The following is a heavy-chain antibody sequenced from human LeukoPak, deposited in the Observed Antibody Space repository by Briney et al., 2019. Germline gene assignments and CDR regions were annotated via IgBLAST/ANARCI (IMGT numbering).Heavy chain of an antibody. D-gene: IGHD6-13*01. Sequence: GGSLRLSCAASGFTFSNAWMSWVRQAPGKGLEWVSGISGSGGATYYADSVKGRFTISRDNSRNTLYLQMNSLRAEDTAIYYCAKDLRSSILYCFDYWGQGTLVTVSS. V-gene: IGHV3-23*01. CDR1: GFTFSNAW. CDR3: AKDLRSSILYCFDY. CDR2: ISGSGGAT. J-gene: IGHJ4*02.